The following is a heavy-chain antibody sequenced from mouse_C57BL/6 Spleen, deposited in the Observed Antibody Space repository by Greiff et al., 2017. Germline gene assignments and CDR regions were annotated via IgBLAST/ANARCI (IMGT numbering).Heavy chain of an antibody. CDR3: ARVESTMVTG. Sequence: QVQLQQPGAELVKPGASVKMSCKASGYTFTSYWITWVKQRPGQGLEWIGDIYPGSGSTNYNEKFKGKATLTVDTSSSTAYMQLSSLTSEDSAVYYCARVESTMVTGWGQGTLVTVSA. CDR2: IYPGSGST. CDR1: GYTFTSYW. D-gene: IGHD2-2*01. J-gene: IGHJ3*01. V-gene: IGHV1-55*01.